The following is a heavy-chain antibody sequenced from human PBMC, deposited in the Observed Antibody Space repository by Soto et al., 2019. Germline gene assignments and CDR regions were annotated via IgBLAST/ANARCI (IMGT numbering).Heavy chain of an antibody. CDR1: GGSISSGGYS. J-gene: IGHJ4*02. CDR2: IYHSGST. CDR3: ASQKNRGYSGYDLDY. D-gene: IGHD5-12*01. V-gene: IGHV4-30-2*01. Sequence: QLQLQESGSGLVKPSQTLSLTCAVSGGSISSGGYSWSWIRQPPGKGLEWIGYIYHSGSTYYNPSLKSRVTISVDRSKNQFSLKLSSVTAADTAVYYCASQKNRGYSGYDLDYWGQGTLVTVSS.